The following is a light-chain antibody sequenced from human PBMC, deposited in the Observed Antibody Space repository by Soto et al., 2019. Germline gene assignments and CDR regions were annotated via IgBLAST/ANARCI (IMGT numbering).Light chain of an antibody. V-gene: IGKV1-39*01. CDR1: QSINTY. CDR2: DAS. CDR3: QQSFSTLLIT. J-gene: IGKJ5*01. Sequence: DIQMTQSPSSLSASIGDGVTITCRASQSINTYLNWYQQKPGKAPELLISDASNLQSGVPSRFSGSGSGTDFTLTISSQQPEDFATYYCQQSFSTLLITFGQGTRLEIK.